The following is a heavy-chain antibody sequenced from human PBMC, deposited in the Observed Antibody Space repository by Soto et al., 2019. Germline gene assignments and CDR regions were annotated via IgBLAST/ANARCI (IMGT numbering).Heavy chain of an antibody. CDR1: GFTFSSYS. J-gene: IGHJ4*02. CDR2: ISSSSSYI. Sequence: SLRLSCAASGFTFSSYSMNWVRQAPGKGLEWVSSISSSSSYIYYADSVKGRFTISRDNAKNSLYLQMNSLRAEDTAVYYCARDPASYGDYGYFDYWGQGTLVTVSS. CDR3: ARDPASYGDYGYFDY. D-gene: IGHD4-17*01. V-gene: IGHV3-21*01.